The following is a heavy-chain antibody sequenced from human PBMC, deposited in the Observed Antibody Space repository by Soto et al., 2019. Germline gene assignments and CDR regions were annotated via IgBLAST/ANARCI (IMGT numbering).Heavy chain of an antibody. D-gene: IGHD3-22*01. CDR2: ISSSSSYI. J-gene: IGHJ4*02. CDR1: GFTFSSYS. CDR3: ARVGYYYDSSGYLFDY. Sequence: GGSLRLSCAAYGFTFSSYSMNWVRQAPGKGLEWVSSISSSSSYIYYADSVKGRFTISRDNAKNSLYLQMNSLRAEDTAVYYCARVGYYYDSSGYLFDYWGQGTLVTVSS. V-gene: IGHV3-21*01.